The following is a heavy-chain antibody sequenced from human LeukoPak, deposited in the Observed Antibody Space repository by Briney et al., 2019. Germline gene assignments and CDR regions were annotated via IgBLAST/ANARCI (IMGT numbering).Heavy chain of an antibody. V-gene: IGHV5-51*01. Sequence: GESLTISCKGSGYSFTTYWIGWVRQMPGKDLEWIGLRNPADSDTRYSPSFEGQVTISVDKSISTTYLHWSSLKASDTAMYYCARNSGYSSSSMYYYYYMDVWGKGTTVTVSS. CDR3: ARNSGYSSSSMYYYYYMDV. CDR2: RNPADSDT. J-gene: IGHJ6*03. D-gene: IGHD6-6*01. CDR1: GYSFTTYW.